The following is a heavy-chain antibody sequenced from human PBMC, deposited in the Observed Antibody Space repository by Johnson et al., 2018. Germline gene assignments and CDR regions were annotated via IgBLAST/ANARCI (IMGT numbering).Heavy chain of an antibody. CDR3: ARGRVASAGMAQYFQH. V-gene: IGHV3-30*04. J-gene: IGHJ1*01. Sequence: QVQLVESGGGVVQPGRSLRLSCAASGFDFSSFAMHWVRQAPGKGLEWVATTPYDGSLKYYAASVKGRFTISRDNSKNTLYMDLDRLTGEDTAVYYCARGRVASAGMAQYFQHWCQGTLVTVSS. CDR2: TPYDGSLK. CDR1: GFDFSSFA. D-gene: IGHD6-13*01.